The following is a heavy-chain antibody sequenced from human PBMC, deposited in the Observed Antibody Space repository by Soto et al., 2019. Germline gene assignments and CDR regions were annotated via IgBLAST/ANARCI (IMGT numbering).Heavy chain of an antibody. D-gene: IGHD4-17*01. CDR3: ARDTVTTRHFDY. V-gene: IGHV3-33*01. J-gene: IGHJ4*02. CDR1: GFTFSSYG. Sequence: ESGGGVVQPGRSLRLSCAASGFTFSSYGMHWVRQAPGKGLEWVAVIWYDGSNKYYADSVKGRFTISRDNSKNTLYLQMNSLRAEDTAVYYCARDTVTTRHFDYWGQGTLVTVSS. CDR2: IWYDGSNK.